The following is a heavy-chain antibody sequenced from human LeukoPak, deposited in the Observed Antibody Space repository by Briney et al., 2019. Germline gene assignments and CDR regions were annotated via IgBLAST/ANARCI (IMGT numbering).Heavy chain of an antibody. Sequence: PSETLSLTCTVSGGSISSSSYYWGWIRQPPGKGLEWIGSIYYSGSTYYNPSLKSRVTISVDTSKNQFSLKLSAVTAADTAMYYCARGVHGDYRWYFDLWGRGTLVTVSS. CDR2: IYYSGST. CDR3: ARGVHGDYRWYFDL. CDR1: GGSISSSSYY. V-gene: IGHV4-39*07. J-gene: IGHJ2*01. D-gene: IGHD4-17*01.